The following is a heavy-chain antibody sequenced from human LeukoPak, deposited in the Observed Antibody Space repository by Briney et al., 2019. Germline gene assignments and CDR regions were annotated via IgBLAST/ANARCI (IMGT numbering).Heavy chain of an antibody. D-gene: IGHD6-19*01. CDR1: RGTFSSYT. CDR3: ATRYSSGWYYFDY. CDR2: IIPIRRIA. Sequence: SVKVSCKASRGTFSSYTISWVGQAPGEGLEWMGRIIPIRRIANHAEKFQGRVTITADKSTSTAYRELSSLRSEDTAVYYCATRYSSGWYYFDYWGQGTLVTVSS. V-gene: IGHV1-69*02. J-gene: IGHJ4*02.